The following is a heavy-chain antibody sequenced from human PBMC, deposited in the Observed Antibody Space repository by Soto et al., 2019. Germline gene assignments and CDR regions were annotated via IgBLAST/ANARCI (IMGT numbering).Heavy chain of an antibody. CDR3: SREPLCFGESPSS. J-gene: IGHJ4*02. CDR2: INGDGSRI. D-gene: IGHD3-10*01. V-gene: IGHV3-74*01. CDR1: GFTFGSYW. Sequence: EVQLVESGGGSVQTGGSLKISCAASGFTFGSYWMDWVRQAPGQGLVWVSRINGDGSRITYADSVKGRFTISRDNAQNTLYLQMKSMGAADSAVFYCSREPLCFGESPSSWGQGTLVTVSS.